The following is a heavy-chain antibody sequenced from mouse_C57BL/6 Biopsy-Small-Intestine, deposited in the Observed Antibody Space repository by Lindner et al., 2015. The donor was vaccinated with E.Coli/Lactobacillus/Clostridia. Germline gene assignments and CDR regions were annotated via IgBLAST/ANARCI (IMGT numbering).Heavy chain of an antibody. D-gene: IGHD2-1*01. CDR3: ARDFNSGSWTDIPSVGNR. J-gene: IGHJ3*01. CDR2: INAGNGNT. Sequence: SVKVSCKASGYTFTNYAMQWVRQAPGQRLEWMGWINAGNGNTKYSPRFQGRVTITRDTSASTAYMELSSLRSEDTAVYYCARDFNSGSWTDIPSVGNRWGQGTLVTVS. CDR1: GYTFTNYA. V-gene: IGHV1-84*02.